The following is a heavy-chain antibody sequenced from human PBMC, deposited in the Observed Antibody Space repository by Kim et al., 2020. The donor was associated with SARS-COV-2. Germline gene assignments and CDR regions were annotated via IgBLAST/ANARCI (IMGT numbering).Heavy chain of an antibody. V-gene: IGHV3-53*01. J-gene: IGHJ6*02. Sequence: ADSVKGRFTIARDNSKNALYLQMSSLRAEDTAVYYCARPYSNNYYYGMDVWGQGTTVTVSS. D-gene: IGHD4-4*01. CDR3: ARPYSNNYYYGMDV.